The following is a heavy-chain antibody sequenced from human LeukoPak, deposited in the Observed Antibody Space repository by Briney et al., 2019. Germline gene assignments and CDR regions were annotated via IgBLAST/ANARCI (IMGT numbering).Heavy chain of an antibody. CDR1: GSTFSSYG. CDR2: ISYDGSNK. Sequence: GGSLRLSCAASGSTFSSYGMHWVRQAPGKGLEWVAVISYDGSNKYYADSVKGRFTISRDNSKNTLYLQMNSLRAEDTAVYYCAKGQAGGFDYWGQGTLVTVSS. J-gene: IGHJ4*02. D-gene: IGHD6-19*01. CDR3: AKGQAGGFDY. V-gene: IGHV3-30*18.